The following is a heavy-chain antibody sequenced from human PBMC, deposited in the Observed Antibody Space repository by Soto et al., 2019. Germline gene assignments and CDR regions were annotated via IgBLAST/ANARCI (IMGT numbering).Heavy chain of an antibody. Sequence: PGGFLRLSCAASGFTFNSYGMHWVRQGPGNGLEWVAFISYDSTKTYYADSVKGRFTISRDNSNSALYVQMNSLTGEDTAVYYCARTRSAWSDFHYYSLDVWGQGTTVTVSS. D-gene: IGHD1-26*01. J-gene: IGHJ6*02. CDR2: ISYDSTKT. CDR3: ARTRSAWSDFHYYSLDV. CDR1: GFTFNSYG. V-gene: IGHV3-30*03.